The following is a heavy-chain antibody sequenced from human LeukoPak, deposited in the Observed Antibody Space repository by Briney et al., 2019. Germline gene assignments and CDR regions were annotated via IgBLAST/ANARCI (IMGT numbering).Heavy chain of an antibody. CDR3: ARVVAAVADNRFDP. D-gene: IGHD6-19*01. Sequence: NPSETLSLTCAVYGGSFSGYYWSWIRQPPGKGLEWIGEINHSGSTNYNPSLKSRVTISVDTSKNQFSLKLSSVTAADTAVYYCARVVAAVADNRFDPWGQGTLVTVSS. J-gene: IGHJ5*02. V-gene: IGHV4-34*01. CDR2: INHSGST. CDR1: GGSFSGYY.